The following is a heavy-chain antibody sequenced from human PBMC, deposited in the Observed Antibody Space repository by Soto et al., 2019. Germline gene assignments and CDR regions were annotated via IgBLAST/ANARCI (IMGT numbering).Heavy chain of an antibody. J-gene: IGHJ6*02. D-gene: IGHD3-9*01. CDR1: GGSINTYY. CDR2: IYYSGYT. V-gene: IGHV4-59*01. Sequence: SETLSLTCTVSGGSINTYYWTWIRQPPGKGLEWIGYIYYSGYTISNPSLRSRVTISVDTSKNQFSLRLTSVTAADTAVYYCAIDLLRYGTRGMDVWGQGTTVNVSS. CDR3: AIDLLRYGTRGMDV.